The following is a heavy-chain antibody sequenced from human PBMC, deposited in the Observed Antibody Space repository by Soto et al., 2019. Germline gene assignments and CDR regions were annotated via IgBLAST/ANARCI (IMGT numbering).Heavy chain of an antibody. Sequence: GGSLRLSCAVSGFTFSSHAMHWVRQAPGKGLEYVSAISSYGDSTYYASSVKGRFTISRDNSKNTLYLQMDSLRAEDMAVYYCTRGPYSGYGFYCDYWGQGSLVTVSS. CDR1: GFTFSSHA. CDR3: TRGPYSGYGFYCDY. D-gene: IGHD5-12*01. J-gene: IGHJ4*02. V-gene: IGHV3-64*01. CDR2: ISSYGDST.